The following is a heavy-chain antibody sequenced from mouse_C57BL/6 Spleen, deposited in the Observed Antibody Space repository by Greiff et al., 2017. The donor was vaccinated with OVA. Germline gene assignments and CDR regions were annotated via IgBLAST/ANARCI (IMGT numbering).Heavy chain of an antibody. CDR2: IHPNSGST. Sequence: QVQLQQPGAELVKPGASVKLSCKASGYTFTSYWMHWVKQRPGQGLEWIGMIHPNSGSTNYNEKFKSKATLTVDKSSSTAYMQLSSLTSEDSAVYYCARTSYGSSYYYFDYWGQGTTLTVSS. J-gene: IGHJ2*01. D-gene: IGHD1-1*01. CDR1: GYTFTSYW. CDR3: ARTSYGSSYYYFDY. V-gene: IGHV1-64*01.